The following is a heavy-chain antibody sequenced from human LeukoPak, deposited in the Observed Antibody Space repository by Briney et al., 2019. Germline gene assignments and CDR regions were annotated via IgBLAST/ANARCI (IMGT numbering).Heavy chain of an antibody. D-gene: IGHD2-21*02. CDR2: ISSSGSTI. V-gene: IGHV3-48*03. J-gene: IGHJ3*02. Sequence: GGSLRLSCAASGFTFSSYEMNWVRPAPGKGLEWVSYISSSGSTIYYADSVKGRFTISRDNAKNSLYLQMNSLRAEDTAVYYCARMWPLAYCGCDCYHRGDAFDIWGQGTMVTVSS. CDR3: ARMWPLAYCGCDCYHRGDAFDI. CDR1: GFTFSSYE.